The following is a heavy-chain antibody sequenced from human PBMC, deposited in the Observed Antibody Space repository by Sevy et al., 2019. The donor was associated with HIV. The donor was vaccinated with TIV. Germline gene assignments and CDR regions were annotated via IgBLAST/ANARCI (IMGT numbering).Heavy chain of an antibody. CDR3: ARDRGEILSSAFNY. Sequence: GGSRRLSCAASGFSFSEYGMHWVRQAPGKGLEWVAVISHDGRNNKYNPDSVKGRFTISRDNSKNTLYLQMNSLRAEDTAIYYCARDRGEILSSAFNYWGQGTLVTVSS. CDR1: GFSFSEYG. D-gene: IGHD3-10*01. V-gene: IGHV3-30*04. CDR2: ISHDGRNNK. J-gene: IGHJ4*02.